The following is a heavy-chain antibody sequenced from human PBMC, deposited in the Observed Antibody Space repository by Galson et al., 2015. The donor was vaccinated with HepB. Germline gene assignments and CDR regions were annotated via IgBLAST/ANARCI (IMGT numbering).Heavy chain of an antibody. CDR2: ISYDGSNK. V-gene: IGHV3-30-3*01. CDR1: GFTFSSYA. D-gene: IGHD2-15*01. J-gene: IGHJ6*03. Sequence: SLRLSCAASGFTFSSYAMHWVRQAPGKGLEWVAVISYDGSNKYCADSVKGRFTISRDNSKNTLYLQMNSLRAEDTAVYYCARDSIDIVVVVAATPKYYYYMDVWGKGTTVTVSS. CDR3: ARDSIDIVVVVAATPKYYYYMDV.